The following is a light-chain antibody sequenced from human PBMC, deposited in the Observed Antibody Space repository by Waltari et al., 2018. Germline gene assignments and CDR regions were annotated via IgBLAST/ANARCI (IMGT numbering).Light chain of an antibody. CDR3: QQYYSMPLT. Sequence: DIVMTQSPDSLAVSLGERGSINCKSSQSIFYSSNNKNYLAWYQQKPGQSPKLLIYWASSREFGVPKRFSGSGSGTDFTLTISSLEAEDVAIYYCQQYYSMPLTFGPGTTVEI. V-gene: IGKV4-1*01. J-gene: IGKJ3*01. CDR2: WAS. CDR1: QSIFYSSNNKNY.